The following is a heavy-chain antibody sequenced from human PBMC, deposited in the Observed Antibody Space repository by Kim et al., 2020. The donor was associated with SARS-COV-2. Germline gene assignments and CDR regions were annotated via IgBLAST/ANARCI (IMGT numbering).Heavy chain of an antibody. CDR2: IKQDGSEK. CDR3: ARDQSRITIFGVVIYYYYMDV. J-gene: IGHJ6*03. CDR1: GFTFSSYW. D-gene: IGHD3-3*01. V-gene: IGHV3-7*01. Sequence: GGSLRLSCAASGFTFSSYWMSWVRQAPGKGLEWVANIKQDGSEKYYVDSVKGRFTISRDNAKNSLYLQMNSLRAEDTAVYYCARDQSRITIFGVVIYYYYMDVWGKGTTVTVSS.